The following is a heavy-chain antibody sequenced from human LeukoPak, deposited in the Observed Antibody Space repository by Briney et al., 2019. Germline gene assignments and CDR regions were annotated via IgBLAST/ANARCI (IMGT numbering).Heavy chain of an antibody. CDR1: GFTFSNYW. J-gene: IGHJ4*02. V-gene: IGHV3-53*01. CDR2: IYSDNT. Sequence: PGGSLRLSCAASGFTFSNYWMHWVRQVPGKGLVWVSFIYSDNTHYSDSVKGRFTISRDNSKNTLYLQMNSLRAEDTAVYYCARRAGAYSHPYDYWGQGTLVTVSS. D-gene: IGHD4/OR15-4a*01. CDR3: ARRAGAYSHPYDY.